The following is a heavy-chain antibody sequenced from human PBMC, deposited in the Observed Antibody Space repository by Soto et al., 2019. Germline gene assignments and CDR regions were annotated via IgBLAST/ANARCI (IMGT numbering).Heavy chain of an antibody. J-gene: IGHJ6*03. Sequence: GGSLRLSCAASGFTFSSYSMNWVRQAPGKGLEWVSSISSSSSYIYYADSVKGRFTISRDNAKNSLYLQMNSLRAEDTAVDYCARGGYCSGGSCYSETPRRYYYYYYYMDVWGKGTTVTVSS. V-gene: IGHV3-21*01. CDR2: ISSSSSYI. CDR1: GFTFSSYS. D-gene: IGHD2-15*01. CDR3: ARGGYCSGGSCYSETPRRYYYYYYYMDV.